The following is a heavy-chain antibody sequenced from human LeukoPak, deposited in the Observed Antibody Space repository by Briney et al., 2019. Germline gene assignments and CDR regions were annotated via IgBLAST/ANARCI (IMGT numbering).Heavy chain of an antibody. D-gene: IGHD6-13*01. J-gene: IGHJ4*02. CDR2: IYTSGST. CDR1: GGSISSGSYY. V-gene: IGHV4-61*02. CDR3: AREAGYSSSWHFVY. Sequence: SETLSLTCTVSGGSISSGSYYWSWIRQPAGKGLEWIGRIYTSGSTNYNPSLKSRVTISVDTSKNQFSLKLSSVTAADTAVYYCAREAGYSSSWHFVYWGQGTLVTVSS.